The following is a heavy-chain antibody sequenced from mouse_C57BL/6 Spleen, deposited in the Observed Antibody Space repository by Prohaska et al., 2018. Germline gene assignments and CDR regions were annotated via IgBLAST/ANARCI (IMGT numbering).Heavy chain of an antibody. CDR1: GYTFTSYW. J-gene: IGHJ3*01. Sequence: QVQLQQPGAELVMPGASVKLSCKASGYTFTSYWMHWVKQRPGQGLEWIGEIDPSDSYTNYNQNFKGKATLTVDKSSSTADMQLSSLTSEDSAVYYCARPYYYGGSPWFAYWGQGTLVTVSA. V-gene: IGHV1-69*01. CDR3: ARPYYYGGSPWFAY. CDR2: IDPSDSYT. D-gene: IGHD1-1*01.